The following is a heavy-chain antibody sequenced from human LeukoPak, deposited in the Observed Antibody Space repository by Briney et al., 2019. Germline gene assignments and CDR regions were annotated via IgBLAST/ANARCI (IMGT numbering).Heavy chain of an antibody. Sequence: SETLSLTCAVYGGSFSGYYWSWIRQPPGKGLEWIGYIFYSGSTNYNPSLESRVTMSVDTSKNQFSLRLSSVTAADTALYYCARHKNSASTVFDVWGQGTMVTVSS. CDR3: ARHKNSASTVFDV. CDR1: GGSFSGYY. V-gene: IGHV4-59*08. J-gene: IGHJ3*01. D-gene: IGHD2-21*02. CDR2: IFYSGST.